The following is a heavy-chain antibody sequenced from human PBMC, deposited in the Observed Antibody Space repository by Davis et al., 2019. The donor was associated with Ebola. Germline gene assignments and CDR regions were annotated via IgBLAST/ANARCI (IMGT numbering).Heavy chain of an antibody. CDR3: ARDRYSDGSGYFFEQSH. CDR2: VIPVFGTT. D-gene: IGHD3-22*01. J-gene: IGHJ4*02. Sequence: SVKVSCKASGGTFSSYTITWVRQAPGQGLEWMGWVIPVFGTTNYAQKFQGRVTMTKDTSTSTVYMELSSLISEDTAVYYCARDRYSDGSGYFFEQSHWGQGTLVTVSS. V-gene: IGHV1-69*05. CDR1: GGTFSSYT.